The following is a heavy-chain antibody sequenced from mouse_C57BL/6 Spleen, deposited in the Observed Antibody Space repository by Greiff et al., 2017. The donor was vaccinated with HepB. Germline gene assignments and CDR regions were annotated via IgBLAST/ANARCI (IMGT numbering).Heavy chain of an antibody. CDR2: INPSNGGT. J-gene: IGHJ4*01. CDR1: GYTFTSYW. V-gene: IGHV1-53*01. Sequence: QVQLKQPGTELVKPGASVKLSCKASGYTFTSYWMHWVKQRPGQGLEWIGNINPSNGGTNYNEKFKSKATLTVDKSSSTAYMQLSSLTSEDSAVYYCARSRVIYYGSSYAMDYWGQGTSVTVSS. D-gene: IGHD1-1*01. CDR3: ARSRVIYYGSSYAMDY.